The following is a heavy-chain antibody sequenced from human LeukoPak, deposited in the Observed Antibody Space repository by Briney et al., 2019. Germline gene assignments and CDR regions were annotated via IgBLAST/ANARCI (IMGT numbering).Heavy chain of an antibody. CDR3: ARGGWSPADGYNFDY. V-gene: IGHV3-30-3*01. Sequence: GGSLRLSCAASGFTFSSYAMHWGRQAPGTGLEWVAVISYDGSNKYYAHSVKGRFTISRDNSKNTLYLQMNSLRAEDTTVYYCARGGWSPADGYNFDYWGQGTLVTVSS. CDR2: ISYDGSNK. J-gene: IGHJ4*02. D-gene: IGHD5-24*01. CDR1: GFTFSSYA.